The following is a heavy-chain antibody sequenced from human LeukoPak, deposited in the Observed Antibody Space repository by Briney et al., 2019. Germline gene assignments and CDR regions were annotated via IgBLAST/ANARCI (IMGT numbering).Heavy chain of an antibody. CDR2: IYYSGST. J-gene: IGHJ4*02. CDR1: GGSISSSSYY. CDR3: AIDRYNWNDGRYFDY. V-gene: IGHV4-39*01. D-gene: IGHD1-20*01. Sequence: PSETLSLTCTVSGGSISSSSYYWGWIRQPPGKGLEWIGSIYYSGSTYYNPSLKSRVTISVDTSKNQFSLKLSSVTAADTAVYYCAIDRYNWNDGRYFDYWGQGTLVTVSS.